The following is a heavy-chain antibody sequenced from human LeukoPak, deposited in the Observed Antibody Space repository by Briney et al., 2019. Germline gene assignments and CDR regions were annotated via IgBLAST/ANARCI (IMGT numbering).Heavy chain of an antibody. J-gene: IGHJ4*02. CDR2: IRYDGSNE. CDR1: GFTFRSYG. CDR3: ARDRDYYDSSGYWLIDY. D-gene: IGHD3-22*01. V-gene: IGHV3-30*02. Sequence: GGSLRLSCAASGFTFRSYGMHWVRQAPGKGLEWVAYIRYDGSNEYYPDSVKGRFTISRDNSKNTLYLQMNSLRAEDTAVYYCARDRDYYDSSGYWLIDYWGQGTLVTVSS.